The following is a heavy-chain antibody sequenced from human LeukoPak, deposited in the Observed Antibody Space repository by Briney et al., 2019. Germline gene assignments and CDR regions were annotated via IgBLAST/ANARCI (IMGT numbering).Heavy chain of an antibody. CDR1: GYSFTSYW. V-gene: IGHV5-51*01. D-gene: IGHD6-19*01. CDR3: ARSVGAAISVAGLYFDY. CDR2: IYPCDSDT. Sequence: KPGESLKISCKGSGYSFTSYWIGWVRQMPGKGLEWMGIIYPCDSDTRDSPSFQGQVTISADKSSSTAYLQWSSLKASDTAMYYCARSVGAAISVAGLYFDYWGQGTLVTVSS. J-gene: IGHJ4*02.